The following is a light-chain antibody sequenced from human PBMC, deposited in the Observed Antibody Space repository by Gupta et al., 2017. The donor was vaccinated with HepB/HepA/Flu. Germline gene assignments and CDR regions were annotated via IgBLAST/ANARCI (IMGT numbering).Light chain of an antibody. CDR3: QQYYSYPLT. V-gene: IGKV1-8*01. Sequence: STGDRVTITCRASQGISSYLAWYQQKPGNAPKLLIYAASTLQSRVPSRFSGSGSGTDFTLTISFLQSEDFATYYCQQYYSYPLTFGGGTKVEIK. CDR1: QGISSY. CDR2: AAS. J-gene: IGKJ4*01.